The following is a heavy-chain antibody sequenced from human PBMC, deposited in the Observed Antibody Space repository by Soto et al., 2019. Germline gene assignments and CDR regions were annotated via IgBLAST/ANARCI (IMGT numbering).Heavy chain of an antibody. CDR1: GGSISSGGYS. CDR3: ARVSPSWFDP. V-gene: IGHV4-30-2*01. J-gene: IGHJ5*02. Sequence: PSETLSLTCAVSGGSISSGGYSWSWIRQPPGKGLEWIGYIYHSGSTYYNPSLKSRVTISVDRSKNQFSLKLSSVTAADTAVYYCARVSPSWFDPWGQGTLVTVSS. CDR2: IYHSGST.